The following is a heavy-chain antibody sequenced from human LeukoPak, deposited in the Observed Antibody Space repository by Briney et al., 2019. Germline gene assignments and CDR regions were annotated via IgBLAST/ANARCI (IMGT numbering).Heavy chain of an antibody. J-gene: IGHJ4*02. CDR3: ARASGFY. V-gene: IGHV3-30*03. CDR2: ISYDGSNK. CDR1: GFTLSDYW. Sequence: GGSLRLSCAASGFTLSDYWMSWVRQAPGKGLEWVAVISYDGSNKYYADSVKGRFTISRDNSKNTLYLQMNSLRAEDTAVYYCARASGFYWGQGTLVTVSS.